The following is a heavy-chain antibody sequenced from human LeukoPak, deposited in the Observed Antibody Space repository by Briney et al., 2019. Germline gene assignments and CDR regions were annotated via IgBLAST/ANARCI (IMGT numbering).Heavy chain of an antibody. V-gene: IGHV4-39*01. J-gene: IGHJ3*02. CDR1: GGYIISRSHY. CDR3: ARRNILTEGEAFDI. Sequence: PSETLSLTCTVSGGYIISRSHYSGWIRQPPGKGLEWIGSVYYSGKTYYNPSLKTRATISIDTPTSKNQFSLTLSSVTAADTAVYFCARRNILTEGEAFDIWGQGTMVTVSS. CDR2: VYYSGKT. D-gene: IGHD3-9*01.